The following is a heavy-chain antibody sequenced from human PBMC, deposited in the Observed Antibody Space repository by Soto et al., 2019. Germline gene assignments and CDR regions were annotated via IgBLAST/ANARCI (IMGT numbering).Heavy chain of an antibody. J-gene: IGHJ6*02. CDR1: GFIFSTYA. CDR3: TRDSGIVLVPVTSMDV. Sequence: QVQLVESGGGVVQPGRSLRLSCAASGFIFSTYAMHWVRQAPGKGLEWVALIPYDGGNEYYADSVKGRFTISRDDSENTLYLQMIGLRAEDTAVYYCTRDSGIVLVPVTSMDVWGQGTTVTVSS. V-gene: IGHV3-30-3*01. D-gene: IGHD2-2*01. CDR2: IPYDGGNE.